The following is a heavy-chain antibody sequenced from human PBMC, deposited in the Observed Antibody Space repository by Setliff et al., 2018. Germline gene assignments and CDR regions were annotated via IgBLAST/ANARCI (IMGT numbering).Heavy chain of an antibody. CDR3: ARRDGYNVDDYYYGMDV. CDR1: GYSFSNFW. CDR2: IYPGDSHT. Sequence: PGESLKISCKGSGYSFSNFWIGWVRQMPGKGLEWMGIIYPGDSHTRYSPSFQGQVTMSADKSISTAYLQWSSLKASDTAIYYCARRDGYNVDDYYYGMDVWGQGTTVTVSS. D-gene: IGHD5-12*01. J-gene: IGHJ6*02. V-gene: IGHV5-51*01.